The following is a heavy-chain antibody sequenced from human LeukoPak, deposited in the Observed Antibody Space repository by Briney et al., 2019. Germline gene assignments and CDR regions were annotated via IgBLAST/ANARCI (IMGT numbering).Heavy chain of an antibody. CDR3: AKHVTRVVYSRLFDP. V-gene: IGHV3-23*01. Sequence: GGSLRLSCAASGFTFSSYAMSWVRQAPGKGPEWVLATSGSGGSTYYADSVKGRFTISRDNSKNTLYLQMNSLRAEDTAVYYCAKHVTRVVYSRLFDPWGQGTLVTVSS. CDR2: TSGSGGST. J-gene: IGHJ5*02. D-gene: IGHD4-23*01. CDR1: GFTFSSYA.